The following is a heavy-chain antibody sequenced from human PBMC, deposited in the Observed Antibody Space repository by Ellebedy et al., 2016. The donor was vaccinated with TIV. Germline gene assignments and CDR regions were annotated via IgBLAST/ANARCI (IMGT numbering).Heavy chain of an antibody. J-gene: IGHJ4*02. V-gene: IGHV3-66*01. D-gene: IGHD2-21*01. CDR3: STAPSGVVDY. CDR1: GFTVSNNQ. CDR2: IYSGGRT. Sequence: GESLKLSCAASGFTVSNNQMSWVRQAPGKGLEWVSIIYSGGRTYYADSVKGRFTISRDSSKNTLSLQMNSLRAEDTAVYYCSTAPSGVVDYWGQGTLVTVSS.